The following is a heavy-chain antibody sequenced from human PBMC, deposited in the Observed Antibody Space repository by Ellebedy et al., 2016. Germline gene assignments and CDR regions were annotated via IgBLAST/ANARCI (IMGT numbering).Heavy chain of an antibody. CDR3: ARVGYYDIVTGRVHGLDI. Sequence: GESLKISCAASGFSFSSYSMNWVRQAPGKGPEWLSYISTSSATIYYADSLKGRFTISRDNAKNSLFLQMNSLRDEDTAAYYCARVGYYDIVTGRVHGLDIWGQGTMVTVSS. V-gene: IGHV3-48*02. J-gene: IGHJ3*02. D-gene: IGHD3-9*01. CDR1: GFSFSSYS. CDR2: ISTSSATI.